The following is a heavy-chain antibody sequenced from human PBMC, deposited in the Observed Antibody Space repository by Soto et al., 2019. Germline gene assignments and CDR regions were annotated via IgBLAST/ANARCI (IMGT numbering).Heavy chain of an antibody. D-gene: IGHD3-3*01. CDR2: INHSGST. Sequence: SETLSLTCAVHGGSFSGYYWSWIRQPPGKGLEWIGEINHSGSTNYNPSLKSRVTISVDTSKNQFSLKLSSVTAADTAVYYCARSGPTPYGMDVWGQGTKVTVSS. V-gene: IGHV4-34*01. J-gene: IGHJ6*02. CDR3: ARSGPTPYGMDV. CDR1: GGSFSGYY.